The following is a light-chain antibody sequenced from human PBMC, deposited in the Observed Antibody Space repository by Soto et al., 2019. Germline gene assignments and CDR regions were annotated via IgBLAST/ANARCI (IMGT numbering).Light chain of an antibody. J-gene: IGKJ1*01. Sequence: DIQMTQSPSTLSGSVGDRVTITCRASQTISSCLAWYQKKPGKAPKLLIYKASTLKSGVPSRFSGSGSGTEFTLTISSLQPEDFATYYCQHCNSYSEAFGQGTKVEIK. CDR3: QHCNSYSEA. CDR1: QTISSC. V-gene: IGKV1-5*03. CDR2: KAS.